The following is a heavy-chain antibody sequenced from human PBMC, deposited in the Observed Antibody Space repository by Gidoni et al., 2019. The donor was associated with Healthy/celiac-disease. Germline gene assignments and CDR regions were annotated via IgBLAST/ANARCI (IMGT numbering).Heavy chain of an antibody. CDR3: ARDDPRGGVKGHYFDY. Sequence: QVQLQESGPGLVKPSQTLSLTCTVSGGSISSGGYYWSWIRQHPGKGLEWIGYIYYSGSTYYNPSLKSRVTISVDTSKNQFSLKLSSVTAADTAVYYCARDDPRGGVKGHYFDYWGQGTLVTVSS. CDR1: GGSISSGGYY. D-gene: IGHD3-16*01. J-gene: IGHJ4*02. V-gene: IGHV4-31*03. CDR2: IYYSGST.